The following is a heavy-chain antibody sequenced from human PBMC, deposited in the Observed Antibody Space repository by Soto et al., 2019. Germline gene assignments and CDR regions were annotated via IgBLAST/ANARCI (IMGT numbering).Heavy chain of an antibody. D-gene: IGHD4-4*01. CDR3: ARGATTVRGHNWFDP. V-gene: IGHV6-1*01. CDR1: GDSVSSTSAA. J-gene: IGHJ5*02. CDR2: IYYRTKWYN. Sequence: SQNLSLTCDVSGDSVSSTSAAWNRIRQSPSRGLEWLGRIYYRTKWYNDYAVSVRSRITINPDTSKSQFSLQLNSVTPEDTAVYYCARGATTVRGHNWFDPWGQGSLVTVSS.